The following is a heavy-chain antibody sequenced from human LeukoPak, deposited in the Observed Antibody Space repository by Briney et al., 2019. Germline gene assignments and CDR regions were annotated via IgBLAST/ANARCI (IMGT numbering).Heavy chain of an antibody. Sequence: PSQTLSLTCTVSGGSISSGDYYWSWIRQPPGKGLEWIGYIYYSGSTYYNPSLKSRVTISVDTSNNQFSLKLSSVTAADTAVYYCARQKLVATDGLGYWGQGTLVTVSS. CDR1: GGSISSGDYY. J-gene: IGHJ4*02. CDR3: ARQKLVATDGLGY. D-gene: IGHD2-15*01. V-gene: IGHV4-30-4*08. CDR2: IYYSGST.